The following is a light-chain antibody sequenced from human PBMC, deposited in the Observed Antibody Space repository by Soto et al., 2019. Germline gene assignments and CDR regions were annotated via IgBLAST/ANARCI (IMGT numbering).Light chain of an antibody. CDR3: QQSYSGPLT. CDR2: DAS. J-gene: IGKJ4*01. V-gene: IGKV1-5*01. Sequence: DIQMTQSPSTLSGSVGDRVTITCRASQTISSWLAWYQQKPGKAPKLLIYDASSLESGVPSRFSGSGSGTEFTLSISSLQPEDFATYYCQQSYSGPLTFGGGTKVDIK. CDR1: QTISSW.